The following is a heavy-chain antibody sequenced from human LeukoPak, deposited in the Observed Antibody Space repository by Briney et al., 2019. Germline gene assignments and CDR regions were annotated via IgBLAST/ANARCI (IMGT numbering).Heavy chain of an antibody. D-gene: IGHD2-21*02. J-gene: IGHJ4*02. CDR1: GGSISSYY. V-gene: IGHV4-59*01. Sequence: PSETLSLTCTVSGGSISSYYWSWVGQPPGKGVEWIGYIYYSGSTNYKPSLKSGGTVSVETSKNKFSLKLRYVNAADTAVYYCARAVYCGGHCNTFDSWGQGTLVTVSS. CDR3: ARAVYCGGHCNTFDS. CDR2: IYYSGST.